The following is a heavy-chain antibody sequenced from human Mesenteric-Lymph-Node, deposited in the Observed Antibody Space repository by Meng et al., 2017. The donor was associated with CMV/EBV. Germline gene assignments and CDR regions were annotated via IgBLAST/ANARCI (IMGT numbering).Heavy chain of an antibody. CDR2: ITYTGST. CDR3: ARNMAY. V-gene: IGHV4-59*01. Sequence: GSLRLSCTVSSGSISSYYWSWIRQPPGKGLEWIGYITYTGSTHYNPSLRSRVTISVDKSKNQFSLELTSVTAADTAVYHCARNMAYWGQGILVTVSS. CDR1: SGSISSYY. J-gene: IGHJ4*02. D-gene: IGHD5-24*01.